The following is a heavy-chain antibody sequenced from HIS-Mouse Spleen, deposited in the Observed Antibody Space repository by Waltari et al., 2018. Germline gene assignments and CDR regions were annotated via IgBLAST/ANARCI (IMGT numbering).Heavy chain of an antibody. V-gene: IGHV4-39*07. CDR3: AREIPYSSSWYDWYFDL. Sequence: QLQLQESGPGLVKPSETLSLTCTGSAGSISSSRSYWGWNRQPPGKGLEWIGSIYYSGSTYYNPSLKSRVTISVDTSKNQFSLKLSSVTAADTAVYYCAREIPYSSSWYDWYFDLWGRGTLVTVSS. CDR2: IYYSGST. D-gene: IGHD6-13*01. J-gene: IGHJ2*01. CDR1: AGSISSSRSY.